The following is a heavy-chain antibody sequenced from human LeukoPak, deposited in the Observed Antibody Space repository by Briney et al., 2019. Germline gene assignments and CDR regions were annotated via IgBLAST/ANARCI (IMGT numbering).Heavy chain of an antibody. J-gene: IGHJ4*02. Sequence: GGSLRLSCAASGFTFSSYSMNWVRQAPGKGLEWVSYISSSSSTIYYADSVKGRFTISRDNAKNSLYPQMNSLRAEDTAVYYCARDLSTLWFGESFDYWGQGTLVTVSS. V-gene: IGHV3-48*04. CDR3: ARDLSTLWFGESFDY. CDR2: ISSSSSTI. CDR1: GFTFSSYS. D-gene: IGHD3-10*01.